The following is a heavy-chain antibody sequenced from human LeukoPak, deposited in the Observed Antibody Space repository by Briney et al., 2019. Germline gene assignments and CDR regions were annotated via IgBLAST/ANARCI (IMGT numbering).Heavy chain of an antibody. CDR1: GFTFSSSS. D-gene: IGHD2/OR15-2a*01. CDR3: ASFSD. CDR2: ISSGSSTI. J-gene: IGHJ4*02. Sequence: PGGSLRLSCAASGFTFSSSSINWVRQAPGKGLEWVSYISSGSSTIYYADSVKGRFTISRDNAKNSLYLQMNSLRDDDTAVYYCASFSDWGQGILVTVSS. V-gene: IGHV3-48*02.